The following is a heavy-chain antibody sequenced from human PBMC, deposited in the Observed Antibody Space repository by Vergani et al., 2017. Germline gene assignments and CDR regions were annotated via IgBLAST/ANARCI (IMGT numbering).Heavy chain of an antibody. CDR3: ARFRYCSSTSCRYYYYYMDV. CDR1: GFTVSSNY. CDR2: IYSGGST. D-gene: IGHD2-2*01. V-gene: IGHV3-66*02. Sequence: EVQLVESGGGLVQPGGSLRLSCAASGFTVSSNYMSWVRQAPGKGLEWVSVIYSGGSTYYADSVKGRFTISRDNSKNTLYLQMNSLRAEDTAVYYCARFRYCSSTSCRYYYYYMDVWGKGTTVTVSS. J-gene: IGHJ6*03.